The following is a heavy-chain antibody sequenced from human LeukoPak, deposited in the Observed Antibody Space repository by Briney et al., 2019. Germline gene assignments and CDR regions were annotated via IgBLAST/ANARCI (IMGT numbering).Heavy chain of an antibody. CDR3: ARVTSQRYYYDSSGYYVDY. CDR2: IYYSGST. J-gene: IGHJ4*02. V-gene: IGHV4-59*01. CDR1: GGSISSYY. D-gene: IGHD3-22*01. Sequence: RPAETLSLTCTVSGGSISSYYWSWIRQPPGKGLEWIGYIYYSGSTNYNPSLKSRVTISVDTSKNQFSLKLSSVTAADTAVYYCARVTSQRYYYDSSGYYVDYWGQGTLVTVSS.